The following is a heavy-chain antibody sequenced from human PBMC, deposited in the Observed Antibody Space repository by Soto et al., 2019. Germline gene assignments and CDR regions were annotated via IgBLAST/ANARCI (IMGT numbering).Heavy chain of an antibody. CDR2: SRAYNGNT. V-gene: IGHV1-18*01. CDR3: ARGTAACPPVY. Sequence: QVQLVQSGAEVKKPGASVKVSCKPSGYTFTSYGISWVRQAPGQGLEWMGGSRAYNGNTNYAQRLQVRVTMTTVTSTSTAYIDLRSLRSDDTAVYFCARGTAACPPVYWGQGTPVTVSS. J-gene: IGHJ4*02. CDR1: GYTFTSYG. D-gene: IGHD2-8*02.